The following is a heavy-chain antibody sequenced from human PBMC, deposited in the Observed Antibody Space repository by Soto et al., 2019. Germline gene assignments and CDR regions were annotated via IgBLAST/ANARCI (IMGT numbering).Heavy chain of an antibody. Sequence: QVQLVQSGAEVKKPGASVTVSCNASGNTFTSYDINWVRQATGHGLGWMGWINPNSGNIGYAQKFLGRVTMTRDTAIRTAYMGVSRLRSDDTAVYYCARCRASGSYYLLDYWGQGTLGTVSS. CDR2: INPNSGNI. V-gene: IGHV1-8*01. J-gene: IGHJ4*02. CDR3: ARCRASGSYYLLDY. CDR1: GNTFTSYD. D-gene: IGHD3-10*01.